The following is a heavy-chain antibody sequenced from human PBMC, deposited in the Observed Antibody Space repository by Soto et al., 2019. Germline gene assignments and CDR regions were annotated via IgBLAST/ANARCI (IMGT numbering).Heavy chain of an antibody. D-gene: IGHD2-2*01. J-gene: IGHJ3*02. CDR3: AKAPSTLVNPGDAFDI. CDR2: IYSGGST. V-gene: IGHV3-53*04. Sequence: GGSLRLSCAASGFTVSSNYMSWVRQAPGKGLEWVSVIYSGGSTYYADSVKGRFTISRHNSKNTLYLQMNSLRAEDTAVYYCAKAPSTLVNPGDAFDIWGQGTMVTVSS. CDR1: GFTVSSNY.